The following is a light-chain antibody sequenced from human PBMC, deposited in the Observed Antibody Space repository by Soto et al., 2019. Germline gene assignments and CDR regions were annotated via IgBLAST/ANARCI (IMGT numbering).Light chain of an antibody. Sequence: DVQMTQSPSTLSASVGDSVTITCRASQSISAWLAWFQQKPGKAPKLLIYHASTLASGVPSRFSGSGSGTEFTLTINGLQPDDFATYYCQKQNHYFGPGTKVDIK. CDR1: QSISAW. J-gene: IGKJ3*01. CDR3: QKQNHY. CDR2: HAS. V-gene: IGKV1-5*01.